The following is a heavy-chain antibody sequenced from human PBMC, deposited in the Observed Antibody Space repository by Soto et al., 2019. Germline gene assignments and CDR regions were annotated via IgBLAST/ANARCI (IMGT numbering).Heavy chain of an antibody. J-gene: IGHJ5*02. CDR1: GGSITSSSRF. D-gene: IGHD6-25*01. Sequence: SETLSLTCTASGGSITSSSRFWGWVRQPPGKGLEWIGTIYFTGNTYYTPSLKSRLTMSIDTSKNEFSLRLNSVTAADTAVYYCAGQTFTIAAASYGRSNWFDPWGPGTLVTVSS. V-gene: IGHV4-39*01. CDR2: IYFTGNT. CDR3: AGQTFTIAAASYGRSNWFDP.